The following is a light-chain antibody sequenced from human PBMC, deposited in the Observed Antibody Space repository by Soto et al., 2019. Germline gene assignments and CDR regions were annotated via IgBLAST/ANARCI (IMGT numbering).Light chain of an antibody. Sequence: EIVMTQSPGTLSLSPGERATLSCRASQSVSRSYLAWYQQKPGQAPVLLIYPASSRATGIPDTFSGSGSGTDFTLTLSRLEPEDFAVYYCQHYGSSLFSFGPGTKMDNK. V-gene: IGKV3-20*01. CDR1: QSVSRSY. CDR3: QHYGSSLFS. CDR2: PAS. J-gene: IGKJ3*01.